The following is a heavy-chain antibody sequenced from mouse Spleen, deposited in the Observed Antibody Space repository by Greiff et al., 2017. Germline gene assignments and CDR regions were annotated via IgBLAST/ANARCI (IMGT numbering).Heavy chain of an antibody. CDR2: ISSGGSYT. J-gene: IGHJ4*01. CDR3: ARQGGDSSGYYAMDY. Sequence: EVKLMESGGGLVKPGGSLKLSCAASGYTFSSYAMSWVRQTPGKRLEWVATISSGGSYTYYPDSVKGRFTISRDNAKNTLYLQMSSLRSEDTAMYYCARQGGDSSGYYAMDYWGQGTSVTVSS. CDR1: GYTFSSYA. V-gene: IGHV5-9-3*01. D-gene: IGHD3-2*01.